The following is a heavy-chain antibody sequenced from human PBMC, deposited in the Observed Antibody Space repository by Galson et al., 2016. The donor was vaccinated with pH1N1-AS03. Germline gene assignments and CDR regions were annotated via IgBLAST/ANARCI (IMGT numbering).Heavy chain of an antibody. V-gene: IGHV1-2*04. Sequence: SVKVSCKASGYIFTGFHVHWVRQAPGQGLEWMGWINPNNGVTNYAQKFQAWVTMTGDTSISTAYMELFGLKSDDTAVYYCARDPRGPCSSATCATTYYFGMDVWGQWTTVIVSS. J-gene: IGHJ6*02. D-gene: IGHD1-26*01. CDR2: INPNNGVT. CDR1: GYIFTGFH. CDR3: ARDPRGPCSSATCATTYYFGMDV.